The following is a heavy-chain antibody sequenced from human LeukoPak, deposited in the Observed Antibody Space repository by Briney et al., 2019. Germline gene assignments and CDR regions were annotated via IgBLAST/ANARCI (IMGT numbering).Heavy chain of an antibody. J-gene: IGHJ4*02. Sequence: ASVKVSCKASGYTFTGYYIHWVRQAPGQGLEWMGWINPKSGATKYAQKFQGRVTMTRDTSIRTAYMELSRLRSDDTAVYYCAREGGEDIRSYDYWGQGTLVTVSP. CDR2: INPKSGAT. V-gene: IGHV1-2*02. D-gene: IGHD2-15*01. CDR1: GYTFTGYY. CDR3: AREGGEDIRSYDY.